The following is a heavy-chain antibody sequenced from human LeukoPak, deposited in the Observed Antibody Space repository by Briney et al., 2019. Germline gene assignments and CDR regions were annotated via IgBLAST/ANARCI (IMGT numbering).Heavy chain of an antibody. CDR2: IYYSGST. Sequence: SETLSLTCTVSGGSISSSSYYWGWIRQPPGKGLEWIGSIYYSGSTYYNPSLKSRVTISVDTSKNQFSLKLSSVTAADTAVYYCARGPGLYYYGMDVWGQGTTVTVSS. J-gene: IGHJ6*02. CDR1: GGSISSSSYY. CDR3: ARGPGLYYYGMDV. D-gene: IGHD6-19*01. V-gene: IGHV4-39*01.